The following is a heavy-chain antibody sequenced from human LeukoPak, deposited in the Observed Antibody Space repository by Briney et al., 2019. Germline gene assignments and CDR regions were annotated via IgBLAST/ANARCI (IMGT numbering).Heavy chain of an antibody. CDR1: GYTFTSYG. D-gene: IGHD5-18*01. V-gene: IGHV1-2*02. CDR2: INPNSGGT. CDR3: ARSGVDTRWYADY. Sequence: ASVKVSCKASGYTFTSYGISWVRQAPGQGLEWMGWINPNSGGTNYAQKFQGRVTMTRDTSISTAYMELSRLRSDDTAVYYCARSGVDTRWYADYWGQGTLVTVSS. J-gene: IGHJ4*02.